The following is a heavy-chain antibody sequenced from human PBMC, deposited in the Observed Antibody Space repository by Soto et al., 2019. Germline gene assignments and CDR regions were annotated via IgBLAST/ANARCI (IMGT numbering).Heavy chain of an antibody. CDR2: ISGSGGST. V-gene: IGHV3-23*01. J-gene: IGHJ6*02. CDR3: ANGIGNSGTQEYYYYYYGMDV. D-gene: IGHD1-26*01. CDR1: GFTFSSYA. Sequence: QPGGSLRLSCAASGFTFSSYAMSWVRQAPGKGLEWVSAISGSGGSTYYADSVKGRFTISRDNSKNTLYLQMNSLRAEDTAVYYCANGIGNSGTQEYYYYYYGMDVWGQGTTVTVSS.